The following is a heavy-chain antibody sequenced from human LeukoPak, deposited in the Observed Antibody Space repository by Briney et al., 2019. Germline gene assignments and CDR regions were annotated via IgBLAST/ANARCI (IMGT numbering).Heavy chain of an antibody. Sequence: GRSLRLSCAASGFTFSNYGMHWVRQAPGKGLEWVAVIWYDGSNKYYADSVKGRFTISRDNSKNTLYLQMNSLRAEDTAVYYCAGNYGPYYFDYWVQGTLVTVSS. CDR1: GFTFSNYG. CDR2: IWYDGSNK. D-gene: IGHD3-10*01. CDR3: AGNYGPYYFDY. J-gene: IGHJ4*02. V-gene: IGHV3-33*01.